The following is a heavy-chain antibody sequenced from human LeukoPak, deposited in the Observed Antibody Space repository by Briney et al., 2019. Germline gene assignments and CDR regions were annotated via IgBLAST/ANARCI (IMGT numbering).Heavy chain of an antibody. Sequence: ASVTVSCKASGYTFTSYYMHWVRQAPGQGLEWMGIINPSGGSTSYAQKFQGRVTMTRDTSTSTVYMELSSLRSEDTAVYYCARDPGIAAAAPYYYYGMDVWGKGTTVTVSS. V-gene: IGHV1-46*01. CDR2: INPSGGST. CDR3: ARDPGIAAAAPYYYYGMDV. D-gene: IGHD6-13*01. J-gene: IGHJ6*04. CDR1: GYTFTSYY.